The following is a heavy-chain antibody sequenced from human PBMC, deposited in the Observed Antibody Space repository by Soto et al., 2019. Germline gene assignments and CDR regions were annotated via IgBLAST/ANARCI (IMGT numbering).Heavy chain of an antibody. V-gene: IGHV3-30-3*01. CDR1: GFTFSSYA. CDR2: ISYDGSNK. Sequence: QVQLVESGGGVVQPGRSLRLSCAASGFTFSSYAMHWVRQAPGKGLEWVAVISYDGSNKYYADSVKGRFTISRDNSKNTLYLQMNSLRAEDTAVYYCARSGRSPSPALWGVVVPAAIAYWGQGTLVTVSS. D-gene: IGHD2-2*01. CDR3: ARSGRSPSPALWGVVVPAAIAY. J-gene: IGHJ4*02.